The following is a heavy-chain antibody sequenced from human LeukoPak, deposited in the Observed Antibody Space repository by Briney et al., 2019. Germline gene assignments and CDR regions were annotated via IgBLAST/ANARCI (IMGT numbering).Heavy chain of an antibody. D-gene: IGHD5-24*01. J-gene: IGHJ4*02. Sequence: PXGSXXXXXXASGFTVSSXYXXXVRQXPGKGXXXXSXIYSGGSTYYADSVKGRFTISRDNSKNTLYLQMNNLRSEDTAVYFCARPSPPGDGYNPPDHWGQGTLVTVSS. V-gene: IGHV3-53*05. CDR1: GFTVSSXY. CDR2: IYSGGST. CDR3: ARPSPPGDGYNPPDH.